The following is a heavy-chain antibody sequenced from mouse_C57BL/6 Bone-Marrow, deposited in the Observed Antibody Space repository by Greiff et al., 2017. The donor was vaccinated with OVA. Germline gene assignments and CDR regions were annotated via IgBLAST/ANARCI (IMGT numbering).Heavy chain of an antibody. D-gene: IGHD2-4*01. Sequence: VKLQQPGTELVKPGASVKLSCKASGYTFTSYWMHWVKQRPGQGLEWIGNINPSNGGTNYNEKFKSKATLTVDKSSSTAYMQLSSLTSEDSAVYYCARCDYDGGYAMDYWGQGTSVTVSS. V-gene: IGHV1-53*01. CDR2: INPSNGGT. J-gene: IGHJ4*01. CDR3: ARCDYDGGYAMDY. CDR1: GYTFTSYW.